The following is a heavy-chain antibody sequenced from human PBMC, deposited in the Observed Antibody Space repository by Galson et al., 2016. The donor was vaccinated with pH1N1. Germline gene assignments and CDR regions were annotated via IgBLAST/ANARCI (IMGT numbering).Heavy chain of an antibody. CDR1: GFTFSYFG. Sequence: LRLSCAGSGFTFSYFGIHCVRQAPGKGLEWVAVVSYDGNNQYYADSVKGRFTISRDNSKNTLYLQMDSLTADDTAVYYCARARVDYGGINSFTMDVWGQGTTVIVSS. D-gene: IGHD4-23*01. CDR3: ARARVDYGGINSFTMDV. V-gene: IGHV3-30*03. CDR2: VSYDGNNQ. J-gene: IGHJ6*02.